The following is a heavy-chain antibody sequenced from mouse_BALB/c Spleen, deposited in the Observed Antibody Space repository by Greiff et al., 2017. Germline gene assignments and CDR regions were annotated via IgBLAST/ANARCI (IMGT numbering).Heavy chain of an antibody. CDR2: ISDGGSYT. CDR1: GFTFSDYY. V-gene: IGHV5-4*02. CDR3: ARDPYYGNYDYAMDY. D-gene: IGHD2-10*01. Sequence: DVQLVESGGGLVKPGGSLKLSCAASGFTFSDYYMYWVRQTPEKRLEWVATISDGGSYTYYPDSVKGRFTISRDNAKNNLYLQMSSLKSEDTAMYYCARDPYYGNYDYAMDYWGQGTSVTVSS. J-gene: IGHJ4*01.